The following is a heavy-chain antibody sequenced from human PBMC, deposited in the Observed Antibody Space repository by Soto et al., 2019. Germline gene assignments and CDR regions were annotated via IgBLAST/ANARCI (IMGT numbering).Heavy chain of an antibody. V-gene: IGHV4-39*01. D-gene: IGHD3-3*01. CDR3: ARHSMESGRITIFGVVIPWANWFDP. CDR2: IYYSGST. CDR1: GGSISSSSYY. J-gene: IGHJ5*02. Sequence: SDTLSLTCTVFGGSISSSSYYWGWIRQPPGKGLEWIGSIYYSGSTYYNPSLKSRVTISVDTSKNQFSLKLSSVTAADTAVYYCARHSMESGRITIFGVVIPWANWFDPWGQGTLVTVSS.